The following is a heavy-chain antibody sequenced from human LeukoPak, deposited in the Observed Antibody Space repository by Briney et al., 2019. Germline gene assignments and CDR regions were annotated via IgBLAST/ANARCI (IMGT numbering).Heavy chain of an antibody. CDR2: ISRSSSSI. CDR1: GFTFNSYS. Sequence: GGSLRLSCAASGFTFNSYSMNWVRQAPGKGLEWVSYISRSSSSIYYADSVKGRFTISRDNAKNSLYLQMNSLRAEDTAVYYCAREPADFGDNWFDPWGQGTLVTVSS. J-gene: IGHJ5*02. V-gene: IGHV3-48*01. CDR3: AREPADFGDNWFDP. D-gene: IGHD3-3*01.